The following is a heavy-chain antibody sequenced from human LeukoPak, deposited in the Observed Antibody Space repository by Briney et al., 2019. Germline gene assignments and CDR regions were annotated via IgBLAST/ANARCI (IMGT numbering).Heavy chain of an antibody. CDR1: GGSLSSFY. V-gene: IGHV4-59*01. Sequence: SETLSLTRTFSGGSLSSFYWSWIRQPPGKGLEWIGDISYSGSTNYNPSLRSRVTISVDTSKNQFSLKLSSVTAADTAVYYCARCGVGDYVWGSYRLIPAFDIWGQGTMVTVSS. D-gene: IGHD3-16*02. J-gene: IGHJ3*02. CDR2: ISYSGST. CDR3: ARCGVGDYVWGSYRLIPAFDI.